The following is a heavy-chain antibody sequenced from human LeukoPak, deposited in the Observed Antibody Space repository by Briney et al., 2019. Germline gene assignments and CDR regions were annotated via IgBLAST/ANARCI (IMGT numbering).Heavy chain of an antibody. CDR2: ISGRGGTI. V-gene: IGHV3-48*03. Sequence: GGSLRLSCAASGFTFSAYEMDWVRQAPGKGLEWVSYISGRGGTIYYADSVRGRFTISRDNAKNSLYLQMNSLRAEDTAVYYCAKEFTPESSGFDAFAIWGQGTMVTVSS. J-gene: IGHJ3*02. CDR3: AKEFTPESSGFDAFAI. D-gene: IGHD6-19*01. CDR1: GFTFSAYE.